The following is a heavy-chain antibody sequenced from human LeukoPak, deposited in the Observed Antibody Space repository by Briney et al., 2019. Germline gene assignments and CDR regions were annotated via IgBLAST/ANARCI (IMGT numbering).Heavy chain of an antibody. CDR1: GVTVGSSY. V-gene: IGHV3-53*01. CDR3: ARGHIAVAGHYGAGPSDS. D-gene: IGHD6-19*01. CDR2: LYSGGTT. Sequence: GGSLRLSCAASGVTVGSSYMSWVRQAPGKGLEWVSMLYSGGTTYYADSVKGRFTISRDNSKNSLYLQMNSLRAEDTAVYYCARGHIAVAGHYGAGPSDSWGQGTLVTVSS. J-gene: IGHJ4*02.